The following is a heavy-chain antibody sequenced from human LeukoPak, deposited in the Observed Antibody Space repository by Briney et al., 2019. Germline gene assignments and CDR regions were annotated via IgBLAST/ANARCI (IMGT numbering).Heavy chain of an antibody. CDR3: ARSDSSSWPPGGRFDP. CDR2: INHSGST. CDR1: GGSFSGYY. Sequence: SETLSLTCAVYGGSFSGYYWSWIRQPPGKGLEWIGEINHSGSTNYNPSLKSRVTISVDTSKNQFSLKLSSVTAADTAVYYCARSDSSSWPPGGRFDPWGQGTLVTVS. V-gene: IGHV4-34*01. J-gene: IGHJ5*02. D-gene: IGHD6-13*01.